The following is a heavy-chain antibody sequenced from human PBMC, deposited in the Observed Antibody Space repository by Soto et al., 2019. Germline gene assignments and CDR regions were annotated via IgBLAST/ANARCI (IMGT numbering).Heavy chain of an antibody. Sequence: GGSLRLSCAASGFTFSSYAMSWVRQAPGKGLAWVSAIRGSGGSTYYADSVKGRFTISRDNSKNTLYLQMNSLRAEDTAVYYCAKDVAVAGVYWGQGALVTVSS. J-gene: IGHJ4*02. CDR2: IRGSGGST. D-gene: IGHD6-19*01. V-gene: IGHV3-23*01. CDR3: AKDVAVAGVY. CDR1: GFTFSSYA.